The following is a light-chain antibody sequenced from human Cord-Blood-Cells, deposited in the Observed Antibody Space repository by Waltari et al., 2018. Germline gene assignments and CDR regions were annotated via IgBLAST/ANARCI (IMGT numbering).Light chain of an antibody. V-gene: IGLV2-23*01. Sequence: QSALTQPASVSGSPGQSITISCTGTSSDVGSYNLVSWYQQHPGKAPTLMIYGGSKRPSGVSNRFSGSKSGNTASLTISGLQAEDEADYYCCSYAGSSTWVFGGGTKLTVL. CDR1: SSDVGSYNL. J-gene: IGLJ3*02. CDR2: GGS. CDR3: CSYAGSSTWV.